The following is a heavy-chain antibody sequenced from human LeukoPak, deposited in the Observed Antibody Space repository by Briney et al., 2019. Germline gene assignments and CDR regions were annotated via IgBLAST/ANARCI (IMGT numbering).Heavy chain of an antibody. Sequence: PSETLSLTCTVSGGSISYYWSGIRQPPGKGLEWIGYISNTGSTNYNPSLKSRVTISVDTSKNQLSLKLTSVTAADTAVYYCARDLGSGGGLDYWGQGTLVTVSS. CDR1: GGSISYY. V-gene: IGHV4-59*01. CDR3: ARDLGSGGGLDY. CDR2: ISNTGST. J-gene: IGHJ4*02.